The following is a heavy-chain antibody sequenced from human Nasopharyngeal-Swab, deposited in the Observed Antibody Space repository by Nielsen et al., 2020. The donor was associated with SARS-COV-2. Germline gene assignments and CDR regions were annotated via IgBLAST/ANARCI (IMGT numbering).Heavy chain of an antibody. CDR1: GGSISGYY. D-gene: IGHD2/OR15-2a*01. CDR2: IFYSGST. Sequence: SETLSLPFTVPGGSISGYYWSWIRPPPGKGLECIGHIFYSGSTTYNPSLRSRVTISVDTSKNQFSLRLSSVTASDTAVYFCARRGNSYGGNLFDSWGLGSLVVVSS. CDR3: ARRGNSYGGNLFDS. J-gene: IGHJ5*01. V-gene: IGHV4-59*01.